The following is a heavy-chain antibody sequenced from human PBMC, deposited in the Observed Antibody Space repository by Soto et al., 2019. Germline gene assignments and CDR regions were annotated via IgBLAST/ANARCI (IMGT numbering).Heavy chain of an antibody. CDR3: ARGGQQFLDY. J-gene: IGHJ4*02. CDR1: GASISSGGYS. Sequence: PSETLSLTCAVSGASISSGGYSWSWIRQPPGRGLEWIGYVSHSETTYYNPSLKSRVTMSVDSSKNQFSLKLTSVTAADTAVYYCARGGQQFLDYWGQGTLVTVSS. CDR2: VSHSETT. D-gene: IGHD4-4*01. V-gene: IGHV4-30-2*01.